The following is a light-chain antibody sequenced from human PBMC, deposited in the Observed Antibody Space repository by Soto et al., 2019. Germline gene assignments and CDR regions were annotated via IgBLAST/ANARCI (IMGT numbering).Light chain of an antibody. Sequence: EMVRTQSPATLSVYPGKRATLTCRASQSVSSKLAWYQQKPGQAPRLLIYDTSTRATGIPARFSGSGSGTEFTLTISSLQPEDFAVYYCQQYSNWPPITFGQGTRLEI. CDR3: QQYSNWPPIT. CDR2: DTS. V-gene: IGKV3-15*01. CDR1: QSVSSK. J-gene: IGKJ5*01.